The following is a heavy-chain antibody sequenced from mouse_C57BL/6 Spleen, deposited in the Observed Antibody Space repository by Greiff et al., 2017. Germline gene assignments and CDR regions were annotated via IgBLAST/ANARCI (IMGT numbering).Heavy chain of an antibody. CDR2: INPSSGYT. J-gene: IGHJ2*01. CDR1: GYTFTSYW. V-gene: IGHV1-7*01. D-gene: IGHD1-1*01. CDR3: AITTVAREYYFDY. Sequence: QVQLQQSGAELAKPGASVKLSCKASGYTFTSYWMHWVKQRPGQGLEWIGYINPSSGYTKYNQKFKDKATLTADKSSSTAYMQLSSLTYEDSAVYYCAITTVAREYYFDYWGQGTTLTVSS.